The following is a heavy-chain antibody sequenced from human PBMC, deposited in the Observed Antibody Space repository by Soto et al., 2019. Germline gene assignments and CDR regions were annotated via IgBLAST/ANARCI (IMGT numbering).Heavy chain of an antibody. D-gene: IGHD3-10*01. Sequence: HPGGSLRLSCTASGFTLQNYAMAWVRHAPGKGLEWVSTLIGGHYGTAYSYSVKGRFTVSRDNSKNCLYLQMNSLGVEDTAMYFCAKGKSTGDIDWFDPWGQGSLVTVSS. CDR1: GFTLQNYA. J-gene: IGHJ5*02. CDR2: LIGGHYGT. CDR3: AKGKSTGDIDWFDP. V-gene: IGHV3-23*01.